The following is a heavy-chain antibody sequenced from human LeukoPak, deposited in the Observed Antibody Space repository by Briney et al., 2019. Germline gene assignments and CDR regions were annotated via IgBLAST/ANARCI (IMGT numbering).Heavy chain of an antibody. Sequence: GGSLRVSCAASGVTFSRYEMNWVRQAPGKGLEWVSYIGSSGSSMYYADSVKGRFTISGDNAKKSLYLVMNRLRAEDTAVYYCARGDDYGGIYYFDYSGQGALVTVSS. D-gene: IGHD4-23*01. J-gene: IGHJ4*02. V-gene: IGHV3-48*03. CDR2: IGSSGSSM. CDR3: ARGDDYGGIYYFDY. CDR1: GVTFSRYE.